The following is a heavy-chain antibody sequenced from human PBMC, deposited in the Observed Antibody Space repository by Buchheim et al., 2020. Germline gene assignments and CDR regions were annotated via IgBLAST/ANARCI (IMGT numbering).Heavy chain of an antibody. CDR3: ARVGYYGSGSYRYYGMDV. D-gene: IGHD3-10*01. CDR2: ISYDGSNK. V-gene: IGHV3-30-3*01. J-gene: IGHJ6*02. Sequence: QVQLVESGGGVVQPGRSLRLSCAASGFTFSSYAMHWVRQAPGKGLEWVAVISYDGSNKYYADSVKGRFTISRDNSKNTLYLQMNSLRAEDTAVYYCARVGYYGSGSYRYYGMDVWGQGTT. CDR1: GFTFSSYA.